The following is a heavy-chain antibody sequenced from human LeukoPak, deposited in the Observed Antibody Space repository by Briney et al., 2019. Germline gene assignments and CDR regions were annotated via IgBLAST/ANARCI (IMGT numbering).Heavy chain of an antibody. D-gene: IGHD3-10*01. Sequence: LGGSLRLSFSASGFTFSRYAMPWVRQAPGKGLEYVSAISSNGGSTYYSDFVKGRFTISRDNSKNTLYLQMSSLRAEDTAVYYCVKDGSWSYYTYYFDYWGQGTLVTVSA. CDR3: VKDGSWSYYTYYFDY. V-gene: IGHV3-64D*06. CDR2: ISSNGGST. J-gene: IGHJ4*02. CDR1: GFTFSRYA.